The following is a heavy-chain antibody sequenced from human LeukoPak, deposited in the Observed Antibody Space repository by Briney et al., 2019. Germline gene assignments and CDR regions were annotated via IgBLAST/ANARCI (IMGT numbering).Heavy chain of an antibody. CDR3: ARPHYYDSSGMGWFDP. J-gene: IGHJ5*02. Sequence: GESLKISCKGSGYSLTSYWIGWVRQMPGKGLEWMGIIYPGDSDTRYSPSFQGQVTISADKSISTAYLQWSSRKASDTAMYYCARPHYYDSSGMGWFDPWGQGTLVTVSS. CDR1: GYSLTSYW. D-gene: IGHD3-22*01. CDR2: IYPGDSDT. V-gene: IGHV5-51*01.